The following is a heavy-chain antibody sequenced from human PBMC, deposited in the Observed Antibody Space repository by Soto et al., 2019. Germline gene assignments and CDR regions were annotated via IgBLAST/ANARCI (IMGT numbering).Heavy chain of an antibody. CDR2: ISAYNGNT. V-gene: IGHV1-18*01. Sequence: QVQLVQSGAEVKKPGASVKVSCKASGYTFTSYGISWVRQAPGQGLEWMGWISAYNGNTNYAQKLQGRVTMTTDTSTSTAYLELRSMRSDDAAVYYCGRDVWWLVIASAGRLFDYWGQGTLVTVSS. CDR3: GRDVWWLVIASAGRLFDY. CDR1: GYTFTSYG. D-gene: IGHD6-13*01. J-gene: IGHJ4*02.